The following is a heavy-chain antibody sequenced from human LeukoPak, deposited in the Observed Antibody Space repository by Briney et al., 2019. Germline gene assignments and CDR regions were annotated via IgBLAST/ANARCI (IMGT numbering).Heavy chain of an antibody. V-gene: IGHV4-4*07. CDR3: ARSAFLVTAPGLYYFDY. D-gene: IGHD6-13*01. CDR2: IYNSGST. CDR1: GGSISSYY. J-gene: IGHJ4*02. Sequence: SETLSLTCTVSGGSISSYYWSWIRQPAGKGLEWIGHIYNSGSTNYNPSLKGRVTMSVATSKNQFSLHLSSVTAADTAVYYCARSAFLVTAPGLYYFDYWGQRTLVAVSS.